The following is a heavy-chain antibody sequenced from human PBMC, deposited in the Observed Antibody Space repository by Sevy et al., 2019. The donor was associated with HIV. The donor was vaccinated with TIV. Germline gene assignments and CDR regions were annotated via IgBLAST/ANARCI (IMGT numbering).Heavy chain of an antibody. J-gene: IGHJ4*02. CDR1: GFRFNYHN. CDR2: ISNSGSTT. D-gene: IGHD6-25*01. Sequence: GGSLRLSCAASGFRFNYHNMNCVRQAPGKGLEWISYISNSGSTTYLADSVRGRFTISRDNAKNSLFLEMDNLTDEDTAVYYCAREGNRERQTIPLDSWGRGIQVTVSS. V-gene: IGHV3-48*02. CDR3: AREGNRERQTIPLDS.